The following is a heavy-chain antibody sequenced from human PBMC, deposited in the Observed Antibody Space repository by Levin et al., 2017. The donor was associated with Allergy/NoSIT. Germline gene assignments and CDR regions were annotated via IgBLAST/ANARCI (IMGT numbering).Heavy chain of an antibody. CDR1: GASIMTNNW. V-gene: IGHV4-4*02. J-gene: IGHJ5*01. Sequence: SETLSLTCAVSGASIMTNNWWSWVRQAPGKGLEWIGEIHHGGAANHNPSLKGRVTMSVDKSKNNFALRLTSVSAADTAIYYCARGIAEASWFDSWGQGALVIVSS. D-gene: IGHD2-15*01. CDR3: ARGIAEASWFDS. CDR2: IHHGGAA.